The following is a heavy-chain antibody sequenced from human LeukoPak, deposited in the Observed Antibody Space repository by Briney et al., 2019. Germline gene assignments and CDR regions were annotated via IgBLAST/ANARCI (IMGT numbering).Heavy chain of an antibody. CDR2: IYHSGST. V-gene: IGHV4-30-2*01. D-gene: IGHD3-10*01. J-gene: IGHJ4*02. CDR3: ARVSSYYGSGSYYNPHTPFFDY. CDR1: GGSISSGGYY. Sequence: SQTLSLTCTVSGGSISSGGYYWSWIRQPPGKGLEWIGYIYHSGSTYYNPSLKRRVTISVDTSKNQFSLKLSSVTAADTAVYYCARVSSYYGSGSYYNPHTPFFDYWGQGTLVTVSS.